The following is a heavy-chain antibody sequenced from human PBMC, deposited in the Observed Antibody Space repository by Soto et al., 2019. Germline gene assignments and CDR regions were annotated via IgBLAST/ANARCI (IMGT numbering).Heavy chain of an antibody. Sequence: QVQLQESGPGLVKPSETLSLTCTVSGGSISRYYWSWIRQPPGKGLEWIGYMYNTGSTVYNPPFRSRVTISVATSKNQFSRKLNCVSAADAAVYYWAGDLWGYCGTDWYQLDVCGEGTTVTVSS. CDR3: AGDLWGYCGTDWYQLDV. V-gene: IGHV4-59*01. CDR2: MYNTGST. J-gene: IGHJ6*04. CDR1: GGSISRYY. D-gene: IGHD2-21*02.